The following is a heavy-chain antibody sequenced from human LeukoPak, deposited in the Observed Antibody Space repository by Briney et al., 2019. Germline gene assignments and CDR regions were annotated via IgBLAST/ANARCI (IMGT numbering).Heavy chain of an antibody. CDR3: ARGDFDY. J-gene: IGHJ4*02. CDR1: GITVSTNY. CDR2: AFSDGRT. V-gene: IGHV3-53*01. Sequence: GGSLRLSCAASGITVSTNYMSWVRQAPGKGLEWVSIAFSDGRTFYADSVKGRFTISRDSSKNTVFLQMNSLRAEDAAVYYCARGDFDYWGQGTLVTVSS.